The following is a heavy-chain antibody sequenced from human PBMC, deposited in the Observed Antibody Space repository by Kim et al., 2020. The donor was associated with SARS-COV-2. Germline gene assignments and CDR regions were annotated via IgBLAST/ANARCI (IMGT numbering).Heavy chain of an antibody. Sequence: SETLSLTCAVYGGSFSGYYWSWIRQPPGKGLEWIGEINHSGSTNYNPSLKSRVTISVDTSKNQFSLKLSSVTAADTAVYYCARGQGGCSGGSCYSGVLYWFDPWGQGTLVTVSS. CDR2: INHSGST. J-gene: IGHJ5*02. D-gene: IGHD2-15*01. CDR3: ARGQGGCSGGSCYSGVLYWFDP. CDR1: GGSFSGYY. V-gene: IGHV4-34*01.